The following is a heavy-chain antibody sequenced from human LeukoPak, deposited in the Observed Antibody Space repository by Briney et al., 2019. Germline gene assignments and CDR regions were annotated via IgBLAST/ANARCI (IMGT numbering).Heavy chain of an antibody. V-gene: IGHV1-69*13. J-gene: IGHJ4*02. Sequence: SVKVSCKASGGTFSSYAISWVRQAPGQGLEWMGGIIPIFGTANYAQKFQGRVTITADESTSTAYMELSSLRSEDTAVYYCARSLPSLGYSHGFSDYWGQGTLVTVSS. CDR2: IIPIFGTA. CDR1: GGTFSSYA. CDR3: ARSLPSLGYSHGFSDY. D-gene: IGHD5-18*01.